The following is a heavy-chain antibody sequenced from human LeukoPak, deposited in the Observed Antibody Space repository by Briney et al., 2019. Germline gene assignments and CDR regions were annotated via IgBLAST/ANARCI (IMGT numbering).Heavy chain of an antibody. CDR1: GGSITSGSFY. V-gene: IGHV4-30-2*01. D-gene: IGHD7-27*01. CDR3: ARGELGILVLFFDY. J-gene: IGHJ4*02. Sequence: PSETLSLTCTVSGGSITSGSFYCNWIRQPAGKGLEWIGYIYHSGSTYYNPSLKSRVTISVDRSKNQFSLKLSSVTAADTAVFYCARGELGILVLFFDYWGQGILVTVSS. CDR2: IYHSGST.